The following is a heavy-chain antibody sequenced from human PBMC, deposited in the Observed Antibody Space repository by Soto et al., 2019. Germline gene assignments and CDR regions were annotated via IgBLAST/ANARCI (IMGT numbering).Heavy chain of an antibody. V-gene: IGHV4-30-2*01. Sequence: SETLSLTCVVSGGSISSGGYSWSWIRQPPGKGLEWIGYIYQSGNSYYNPSLKSRVTISVDRSKNQFSLKLSSVTAADTAVYYCASARTTVTDRYFDYWGQGTLVTVPS. CDR1: GGSISSGGYS. D-gene: IGHD4-17*01. CDR2: IYQSGNS. J-gene: IGHJ4*02. CDR3: ASARTTVTDRYFDY.